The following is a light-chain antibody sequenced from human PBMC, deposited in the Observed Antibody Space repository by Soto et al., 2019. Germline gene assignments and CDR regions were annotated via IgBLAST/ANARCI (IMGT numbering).Light chain of an antibody. J-gene: IGKJ1*01. CDR1: QSISSY. Sequence: DIQMTQSPSSLSASVGDRVTITCRASQSISSYLNWYQQKPGKAPKLLIYAASSLQSGVPSRFSGSGSGTDFTLTISSLQTADFATYYCQQSYSTPPTFGQGTKVHIK. V-gene: IGKV1-39*01. CDR2: AAS. CDR3: QQSYSTPPT.